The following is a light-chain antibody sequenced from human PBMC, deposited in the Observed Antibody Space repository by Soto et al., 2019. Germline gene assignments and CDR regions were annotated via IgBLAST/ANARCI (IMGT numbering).Light chain of an antibody. Sequence: QSALTQPPSASGSPGQSVTISCTGTKSDIGVYDFVSWYQHHPGKAPRLIIYEVVQRPSGVPDRFSGSKSGNTASLTVSGLQAEDEADYFCKSYAGSNILVFWSGTKVTV. CDR2: EVV. CDR1: KSDIGVYDF. J-gene: IGLJ1*01. CDR3: KSYAGSNILV. V-gene: IGLV2-8*01.